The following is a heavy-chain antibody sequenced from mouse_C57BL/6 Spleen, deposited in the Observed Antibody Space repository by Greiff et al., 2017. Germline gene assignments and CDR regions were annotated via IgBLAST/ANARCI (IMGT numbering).Heavy chain of an antibody. J-gene: IGHJ3*01. Sequence: QVQMKQSGAELMKPGASVKLSCKATGYTFTGYWIEWVKQRPGHGLEWIGEILPGSGSTNYNEKFKGKATFTADTSSNTAYMQLSSLTTEDSAIYYCARSGTTVVATGRFAYWGQGTLVTVSA. V-gene: IGHV1-9*01. CDR3: ARSGTTVVATGRFAY. CDR2: ILPGSGST. CDR1: GYTFTGYW. D-gene: IGHD1-1*01.